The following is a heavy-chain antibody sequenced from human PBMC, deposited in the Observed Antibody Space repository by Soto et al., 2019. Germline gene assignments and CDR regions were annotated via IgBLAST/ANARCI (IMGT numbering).Heavy chain of an antibody. Sequence: EVQLVESGGGLVKPGGSLRLSCAASGFTLSDYSMNWVRQAPGKGLEWVSSIHRKGKDMFYGDSVKGRFTISRDSASNSVHLKRTGLRAEDTAVYYCAREKGQKIPLDYWGQGTLVTVSS. CDR3: AREKGQKIPLDY. J-gene: IGHJ4*02. V-gene: IGHV3-21*01. CDR1: GFTLSDYS. CDR2: IHRKGKDM.